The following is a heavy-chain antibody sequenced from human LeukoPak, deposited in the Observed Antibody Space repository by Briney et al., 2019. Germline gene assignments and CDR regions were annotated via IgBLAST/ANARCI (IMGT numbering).Heavy chain of an antibody. CDR1: GFTFSTYW. D-gene: IGHD2-2*02. V-gene: IGHV3-7*01. CDR2: MKRDGSEI. Sequence: GGSLRLSCAASGFTFSTYWMTWVRQAPGKGLEWVTNMKRDGSEIYYAGSVKGRFTISRDNAKNSLYLQMNSLRAEDTAVYYCARYTECYFDYWGQGTLVTVSS. J-gene: IGHJ4*02. CDR3: ARYTECYFDY.